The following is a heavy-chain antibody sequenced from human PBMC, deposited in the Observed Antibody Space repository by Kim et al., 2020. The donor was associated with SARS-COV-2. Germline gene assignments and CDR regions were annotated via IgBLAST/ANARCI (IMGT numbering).Heavy chain of an antibody. J-gene: IGHJ6*02. CDR3: ARGTIFGVVRSGYYYGMDV. V-gene: IGHV4-4*06. Sequence: RRVTMSVDTSKNQFSLKLSSVTAADTAVYYCARGTIFGVVRSGYYYGMDVWGQGTTVTVSS. D-gene: IGHD3-3*01.